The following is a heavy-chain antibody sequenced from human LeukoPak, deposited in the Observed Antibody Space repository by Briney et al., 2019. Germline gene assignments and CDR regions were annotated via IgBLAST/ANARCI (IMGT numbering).Heavy chain of an antibody. Sequence: GGSLRLSCAASGFAFSSYAMHWVRQAPGKGLGWVAIISYDGITEEYSDSVKGRFTISRDNAKNSLYLQMNSLRAEDTAVYYCAREGSSSSDMGFDPWGQGTLVTVSS. CDR2: ISYDGITE. D-gene: IGHD6-6*01. J-gene: IGHJ5*02. CDR3: AREGSSSSDMGFDP. CDR1: GFAFSSYA. V-gene: IGHV3-30*04.